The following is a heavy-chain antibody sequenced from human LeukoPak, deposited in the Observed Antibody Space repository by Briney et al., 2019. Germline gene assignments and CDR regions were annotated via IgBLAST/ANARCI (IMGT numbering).Heavy chain of an antibody. CDR1: GYTFTSYG. D-gene: IGHD3-22*01. J-gene: IGHJ5*02. CDR2: ISAYNGNT. V-gene: IGHV1-18*01. Sequence: ASVKVSCKASGYTFTSYGISWVRQAPGQGLEWMGWISAYNGNTNYAQKLQGRVTMTTDTSTGTAYMELRSLRSDDTAVYYCARGGYYDSSGYSWFDPWGQGTLVTVSS. CDR3: ARGGYYDSSGYSWFDP.